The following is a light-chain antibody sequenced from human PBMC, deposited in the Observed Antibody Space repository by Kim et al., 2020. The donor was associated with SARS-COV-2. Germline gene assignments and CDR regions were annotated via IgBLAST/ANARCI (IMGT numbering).Light chain of an antibody. CDR1: SLSSYY. J-gene: IGLJ2*01. CDR2: GKN. CDR3: TPRASYDHVV. V-gene: IGLV3-19*01. Sequence: SSELTQDPAVSVALGQTVRITCQGDSLSSYYATWYQQKPGQAPILVIYGKNNRPSGIPDRFSGSSSGNTASLTIPGTQAGDEGDYYFTPRASYDHVVFGG.